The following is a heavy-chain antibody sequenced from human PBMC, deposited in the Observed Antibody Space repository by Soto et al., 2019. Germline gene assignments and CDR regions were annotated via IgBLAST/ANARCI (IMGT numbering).Heavy chain of an antibody. D-gene: IGHD6-19*01. CDR3: AQTTGWPGFDY. Sequence: LSLTCTASGASISNKYWNWIRQPPGKGLEWIGHIYNGERTNYNPSLKSRVTISVDTSKNQFSLKLGSVTAADTAVYYCAQTTGWPGFDYWGQGILVTVSS. V-gene: IGHV4-59*01. J-gene: IGHJ4*02. CDR1: GASISNKY. CDR2: IYNGERT.